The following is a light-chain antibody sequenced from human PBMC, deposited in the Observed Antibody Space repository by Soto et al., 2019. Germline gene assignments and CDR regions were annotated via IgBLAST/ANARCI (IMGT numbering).Light chain of an antibody. J-gene: IGLJ1*01. V-gene: IGLV2-8*01. Sequence: QSVLTQPPSASGSPGQSGTISCTGTSSDVGGYNYVSWYQQHPGKAPKLMIYDASKRPSGVPDRFSGSKSGNTASLTVSGLQAEDEADYYCSSYAGSNNFVFGTGTKLTVL. CDR1: SSDVGGYNY. CDR3: SSYAGSNNFV. CDR2: DAS.